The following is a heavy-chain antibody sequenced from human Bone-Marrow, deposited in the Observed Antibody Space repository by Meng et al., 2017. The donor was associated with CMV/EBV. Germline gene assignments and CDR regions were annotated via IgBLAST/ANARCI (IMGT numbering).Heavy chain of an antibody. CDR3: ARGADPKGMDV. CDR2: INHSGST. Sequence: GSLRLSCTVSGGSISSYYWSWIRQPPGKGLEWIGEINHSGSTNYNPSLKSRVTISVDTSKNQFSLKLSSVTAADTAVYYCARGADPKGMDVWGQGTTVTVSS. V-gene: IGHV4-34*01. CDR1: GGSISSYY. J-gene: IGHJ6*02.